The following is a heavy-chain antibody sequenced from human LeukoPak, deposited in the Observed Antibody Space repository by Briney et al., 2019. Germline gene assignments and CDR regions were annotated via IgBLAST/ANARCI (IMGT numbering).Heavy chain of an antibody. Sequence: GGSLRLSCAASGFTFSSYAMSWVRQAPGKGLEWVSAISGSGGSTYYADSVKGRFTISRDNSKNTLYLQMNSLRAEDTAVYYCAKGGPRLLWFGELFDSWFDPWGQRTLVTVSS. V-gene: IGHV3-23*01. D-gene: IGHD3-10*01. CDR1: GFTFSSYA. CDR3: AKGGPRLLWFGELFDSWFDP. CDR2: ISGSGGST. J-gene: IGHJ5*02.